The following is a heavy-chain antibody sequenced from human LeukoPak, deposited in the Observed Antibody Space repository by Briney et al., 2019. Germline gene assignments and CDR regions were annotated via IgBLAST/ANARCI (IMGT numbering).Heavy chain of an antibody. CDR1: GFTFSSYD. CDR3: ARGYSGSLDY. J-gene: IGHJ4*02. CDR2: IGPAGDT. D-gene: IGHD2-21*01. V-gene: IGHV3-13*01. Sequence: GGSLRLSCAASGFTFSSYDMHWLRQPAGKGLEWVSAIGPAGDTYYPGSVKGRFTVSRENAKSSLYLQMNSLSAGDTAVYYCARGYSGSLDYWGQGTVVTVSS.